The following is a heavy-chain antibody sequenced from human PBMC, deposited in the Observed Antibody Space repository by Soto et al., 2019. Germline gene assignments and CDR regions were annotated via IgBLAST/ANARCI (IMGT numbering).Heavy chain of an antibody. Sequence: QVQLVQSGAEVKKPGASVKVSCKASGYTFTSYGISWVRQAPGQGLEWLGWISAYNGNTNYAQKLQGRVTMTTDTSTSTAYMELRSLRSDDTAVYYCARGANNWILTGVGGFDPWGQGTLVTVSS. CDR1: GYTFTSYG. D-gene: IGHD3-9*01. V-gene: IGHV1-18*01. CDR3: ARGANNWILTGVGGFDP. CDR2: ISAYNGNT. J-gene: IGHJ5*02.